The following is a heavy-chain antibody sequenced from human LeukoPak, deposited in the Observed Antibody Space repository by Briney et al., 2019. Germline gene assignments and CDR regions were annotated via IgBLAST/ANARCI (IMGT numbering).Heavy chain of an antibody. CDR2: ISSSSSYI. J-gene: IGHJ4*02. CDR1: GFTFSSYA. CDR3: ARDCTNGVCYSI. D-gene: IGHD2-8*01. Sequence: GGALRLSCAASGFTFSSYAMSWVRQAPGKGLEWVSSISSSSSYIYYADSVKGRFTISRDNAKNSLYLQMNSLRAEDTAVYYCARDCTNGVCYSIWGQGTLVTVSS. V-gene: IGHV3-21*01.